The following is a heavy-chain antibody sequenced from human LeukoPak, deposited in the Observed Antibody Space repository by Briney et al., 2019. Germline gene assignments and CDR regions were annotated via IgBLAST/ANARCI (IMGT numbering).Heavy chain of an antibody. V-gene: IGHV4-31*03. Sequence: SETLSLTCTVSGGSVSSGGYYWSWIRQHPGKGLEWIGYIYYSGITYYNPSLKSRVTISVDTSKNQFSLKLSSVTAADTAVYYCARGVDTIDFEWGQGTLVTVSS. D-gene: IGHD3-3*01. CDR3: ARGVDTIDFE. CDR1: GGSVSSGGYY. J-gene: IGHJ4*02. CDR2: IYYSGIT.